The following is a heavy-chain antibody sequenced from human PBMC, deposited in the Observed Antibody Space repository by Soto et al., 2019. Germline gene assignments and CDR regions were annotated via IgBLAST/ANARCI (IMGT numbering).Heavy chain of an antibody. Sequence: EVHLVESGGGLVQPGGSLRLSCAASGFTVSTYYMNWVRQAPGEGLEWVSVVYSGGTTYYADSVRGRFTISRDNSKNTLFLQMNRLRAEDTAVYYCARGRSASSDFDSWGQGTLVTVSS. D-gene: IGHD3-10*01. V-gene: IGHV3-66*01. J-gene: IGHJ4*02. CDR2: VYSGGTT. CDR1: GFTVSTYY. CDR3: ARGRSASSDFDS.